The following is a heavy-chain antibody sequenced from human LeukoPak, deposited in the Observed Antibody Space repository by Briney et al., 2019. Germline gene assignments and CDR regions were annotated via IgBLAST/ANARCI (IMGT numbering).Heavy chain of an antibody. Sequence: SETLSLTCAVYGGSFSGYYWSWIRQPPGKGLEWIGEINHSGSTNYNPSLKSRVTISVDTSKNQFSLKLSSVTAADTAVYYCARVQNYDYVWGSYRPNWFDPWGQGTLVTGSS. D-gene: IGHD3-16*02. V-gene: IGHV4-34*01. CDR2: INHSGST. J-gene: IGHJ5*02. CDR1: GGSFSGYY. CDR3: ARVQNYDYVWGSYRPNWFDP.